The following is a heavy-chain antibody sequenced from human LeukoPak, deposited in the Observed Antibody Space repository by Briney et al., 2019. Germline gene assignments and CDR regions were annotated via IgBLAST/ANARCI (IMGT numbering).Heavy chain of an antibody. V-gene: IGHV4-39*07. Sequence: SETLSLACTVSGGSISSSSYYWNWIRQPPGKGLEWIASIYYSGSTYYNPSLKSRVTISLNTSKNQFSLKLSSVTAADTAVYYCARAELGGLIIDYWGQGTLVTVSS. CDR1: GGSISSSSYY. J-gene: IGHJ4*02. CDR3: ARAELGGLIIDY. CDR2: IYYSGST. D-gene: IGHD1-26*01.